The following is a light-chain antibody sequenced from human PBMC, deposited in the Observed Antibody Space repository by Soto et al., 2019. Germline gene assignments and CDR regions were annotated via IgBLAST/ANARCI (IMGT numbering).Light chain of an antibody. J-gene: IGKJ3*01. CDR2: GAS. V-gene: IGKV1-39*01. CDR3: QQSQSREPYT. Sequence: DIQMTQSPSSLYASVGDRVTITCRASHNINNYLNWFEQKPGKAPNLLIYGASSLESGVPSRFSGSGSGADLPLTLSNLQPEAFAAYYCQQSQSREPYTFGSGTKVAVK. CDR1: HNINNY.